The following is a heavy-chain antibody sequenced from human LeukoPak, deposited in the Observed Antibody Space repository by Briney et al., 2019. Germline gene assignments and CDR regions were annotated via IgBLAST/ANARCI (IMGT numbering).Heavy chain of an antibody. V-gene: IGHV1-2*02. Sequence: ASVKVSCKASGYTFTGYYMHWVRQAPGQGLEWMGWINPNSGGTHYAQKFQGRVTMTRDTSISTAYMELSRLGSDDTAVYYCARGAGGSGSYPFDYLGQGTLVTVSS. J-gene: IGHJ4*02. CDR3: ARGAGGSGSYPFDY. CDR2: INPNSGGT. D-gene: IGHD3-10*01. CDR1: GYTFTGYY.